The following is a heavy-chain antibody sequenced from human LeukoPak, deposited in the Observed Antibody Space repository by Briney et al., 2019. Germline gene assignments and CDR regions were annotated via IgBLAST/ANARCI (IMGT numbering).Heavy chain of an antibody. V-gene: IGHV1-18*01. J-gene: IGHJ4*02. D-gene: IGHD5-12*01. CDR1: GYTFTSYG. CDR2: VSPYNGKT. Sequence: GASVKVSCKASGYTFTSYGITWVRQAPGQGLEWMGWVSPYNGKTIYAQKFQGRVTVTTDTSTSTAYMELRSLRSDDTAVYYCGRPWDYSGYDLGYWGQGTLVTVSS. CDR3: GRPWDYSGYDLGY.